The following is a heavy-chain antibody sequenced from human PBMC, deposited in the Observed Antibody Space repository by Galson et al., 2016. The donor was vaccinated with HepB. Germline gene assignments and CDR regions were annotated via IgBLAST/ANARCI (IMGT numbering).Heavy chain of an antibody. V-gene: IGHV3-21*01. CDR2: ISSSSSYI. J-gene: IGHJ4*02. CDR3: ARTKLQLLYYFDY. CDR1: GFTFSSYS. Sequence: SLRLSCAASGFTFSSYSMNWVRQAPGKGLEWVSSISSSSSYIYYADSVKGRFTISRDNAKNSLYLQMNSLRVEDTAVYYCARTKLQLLYYFDYWGQGTLVTVSS. D-gene: IGHD5-18*01.